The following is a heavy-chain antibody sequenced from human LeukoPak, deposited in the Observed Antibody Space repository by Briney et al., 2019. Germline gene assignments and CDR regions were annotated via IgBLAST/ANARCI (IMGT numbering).Heavy chain of an antibody. V-gene: IGHV4-34*01. CDR3: ARRTNSSGYYHFDY. CDR2: INHSGST. Sequence: SETLSLTCAVYGGSFSGYYWSWIRQPPGKGLEWIGEINHSGSTNYNPPLKSRVTISVDTSKNQFSLKLSSVTAADTAVYYCARRTNSSGYYHFDYWGQGTLVTVSS. CDR1: GGSFSGYY. J-gene: IGHJ4*02. D-gene: IGHD3-22*01.